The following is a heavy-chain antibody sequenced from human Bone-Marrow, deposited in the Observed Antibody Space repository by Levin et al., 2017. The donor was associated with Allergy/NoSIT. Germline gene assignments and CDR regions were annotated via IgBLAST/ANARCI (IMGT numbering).Heavy chain of an antibody. Sequence: NPGGSLRLSCTVSGGSISSSTWWSWVRQPPGKGLEWIGEIYHGGRTNYNPSLRSRVTMSVDKSQNQFSLNLNSVTAADTAVYYCARDPLDYGTNSGNYWGQGTLVTVTS. CDR3: ARDPLDYGTNSGNY. V-gene: IGHV4-4*02. CDR2: IYHGGRT. J-gene: IGHJ4*02. D-gene: IGHD4-17*01. CDR1: GGSISSSTW.